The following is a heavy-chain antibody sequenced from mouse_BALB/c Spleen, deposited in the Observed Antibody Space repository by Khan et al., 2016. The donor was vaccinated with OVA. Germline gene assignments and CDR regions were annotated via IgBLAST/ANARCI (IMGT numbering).Heavy chain of an antibody. V-gene: IGHV5-6*01. CDR2: IISGGSYT. Sequence: EVELVESGGDLVKPGGSLKLSCAASGFTFNTYAMSWVRQTPDRRLQWVATIISGGSYTYYPDSVKGRFTISRANAKTTWDLEMSSLKSEDTAMYYGARQRQFGDGTDYWGQGTSVTVSS. D-gene: IGHD3-2*01. CDR3: ARQRQFGDGTDY. J-gene: IGHJ4*01. CDR1: GFTFNTYA.